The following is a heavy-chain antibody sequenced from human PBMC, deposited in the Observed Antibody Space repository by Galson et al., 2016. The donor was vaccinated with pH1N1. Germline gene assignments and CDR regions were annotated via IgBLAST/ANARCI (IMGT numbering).Heavy chain of an antibody. D-gene: IGHD6-13*01. V-gene: IGHV3-7*01. CDR3: VRAVGRRDSY. Sequence: SLRLSCAASGFTISSYWMNWVRQAPGKGLEWVANIKHDGSDKYYVDSVKGRFTISRDNAKTPLHLQMNSRRAEEPAAYYCVRAVGRRDSYWGQGTLVTVSS. CDR2: IKHDGSDK. CDR1: GFTISSYW. J-gene: IGHJ4*02.